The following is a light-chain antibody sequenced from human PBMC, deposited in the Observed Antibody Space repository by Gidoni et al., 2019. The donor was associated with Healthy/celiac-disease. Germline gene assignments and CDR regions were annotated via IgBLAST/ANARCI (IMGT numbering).Light chain of an antibody. CDR1: QSVSSSY. Sequence: EIVLTQSPGTLSLSPGERATLSYRASQSVSSSYLAWYQQKPGQAPRLLIYGASSRATGIPDRFSGSGSGTDFTLTISRLEPEDFAVYYCQQYGSSLRFTFGPGTKVDIK. CDR2: GAS. V-gene: IGKV3-20*01. J-gene: IGKJ3*01. CDR3: QQYGSSLRFT.